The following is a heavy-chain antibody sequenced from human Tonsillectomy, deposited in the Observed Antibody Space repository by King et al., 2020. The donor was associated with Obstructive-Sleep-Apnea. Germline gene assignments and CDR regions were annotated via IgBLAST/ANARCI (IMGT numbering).Heavy chain of an antibody. Sequence: SMNWVRQAPGKGLEWGSYISSSSSTIYDADSVKGRFTISRDNAKKSLYLQMNSLRDEDTAVYYCARGLDCSSTSCYESLLDPWGQGTVVTVSS. V-gene: IGHV3-48*02. D-gene: IGHD2-2*01. J-gene: IGHJ5*02. CDR1: S. CDR2: ISSSSSTI. CDR3: ARGLDCSSTSCYESLLDP.